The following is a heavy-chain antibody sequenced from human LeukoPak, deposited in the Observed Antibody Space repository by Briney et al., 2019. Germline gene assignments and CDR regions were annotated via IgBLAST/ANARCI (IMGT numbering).Heavy chain of an antibody. V-gene: IGHV4-59*01. Sequence: PSETLSLTCTVSGGSINSYYWSWIRQPPGKGLEWLGYIYYSGRTNYNPSLKSRVTISVNTSKNQFSLKLSSVTAADTAVYYCARSKYGGPDYWGQGTLVTVSS. J-gene: IGHJ4*02. CDR1: GGSINSYY. D-gene: IGHD3-10*02. CDR3: ARSKYGGPDY. CDR2: IYYSGRT.